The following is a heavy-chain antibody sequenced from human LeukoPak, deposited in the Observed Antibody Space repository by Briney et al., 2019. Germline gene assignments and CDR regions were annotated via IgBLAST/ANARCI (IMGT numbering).Heavy chain of an antibody. J-gene: IGHJ4*02. Sequence: GGSLRLSCAASGFTFSSYGMHWVRQAPGKGLEWVSVIYGGGSTYYADSVKGRFTISRDNSKNTLYLQMNSLRAEDTSVYYCARAASVAGTYALNHWGQGTLVTVSS. D-gene: IGHD6-19*01. CDR3: ARAASVAGTYALNH. CDR2: IYGGGST. CDR1: GFTFSSYG. V-gene: IGHV3-66*01.